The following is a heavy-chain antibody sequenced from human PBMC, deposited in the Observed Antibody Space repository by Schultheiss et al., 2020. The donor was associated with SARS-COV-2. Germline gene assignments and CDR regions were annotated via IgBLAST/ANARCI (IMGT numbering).Heavy chain of an antibody. V-gene: IGHV1-18*01. CDR1: GGTFSAYA. CDR2: ISAYNGNT. J-gene: IGHJ6*02. D-gene: IGHD3-22*01. Sequence: ASVKVSCKASGGTFSAYAFSWVRQAPGQGLEWMGWISAYNGNTNYAQKFQGRVTMTTDTSTSTAYMELRSLRSDDTAVYYCARASYDSSGLSGMDVWGQGTTVTVSS. CDR3: ARASYDSSGLSGMDV.